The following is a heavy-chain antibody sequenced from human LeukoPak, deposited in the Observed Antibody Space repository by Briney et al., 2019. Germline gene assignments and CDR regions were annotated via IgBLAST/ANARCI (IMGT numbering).Heavy chain of an antibody. D-gene: IGHD6-13*01. J-gene: IGHJ4*02. CDR3: ARGLTEYISTFYIYY. CDR2: IIPVVGTA. Sequence: SVKVSCKASGGTFSSYAISWVRQAPGQGLEWMGGIIPVVGTANYAQKFQGRVTITADESTNTAYMELSRLRSDDTAIYYCARGLTEYISTFYIYYWGQGTLVTVSS. CDR1: GGTFSSYA. V-gene: IGHV1-69*13.